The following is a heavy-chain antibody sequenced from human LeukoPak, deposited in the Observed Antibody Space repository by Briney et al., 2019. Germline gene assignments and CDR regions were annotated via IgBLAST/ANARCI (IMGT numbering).Heavy chain of an antibody. Sequence: SETLSLTCAVYGGSFSGYYWGWIRQPPGKGLEWIGEINHSGSTNYNPSLKSRVTISVDTSKNQFSLKLSSVTAADTAVYYCYVWGSYRPAYWGQGTLVTVSS. CDR3: YVWGSYRPAY. CDR1: GGSFSGYY. J-gene: IGHJ4*02. D-gene: IGHD3-16*02. CDR2: INHSGST. V-gene: IGHV4-34*01.